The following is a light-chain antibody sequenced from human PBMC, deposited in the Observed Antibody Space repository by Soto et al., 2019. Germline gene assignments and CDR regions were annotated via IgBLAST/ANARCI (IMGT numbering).Light chain of an antibody. CDR2: DAS. V-gene: IGKV1-5*01. CDR1: QSISSW. CDR3: QQYGSSPLT. Sequence: DIQMTQSPSTLSASVGDRVTITCRASQSISSWLAWYQQKPGKAPKLLIYDASSLESGVPSRFSGSGSGTDFTLTISRLEHEDFAVYYCQQYGSSPLTFGGGTKVDIK. J-gene: IGKJ4*01.